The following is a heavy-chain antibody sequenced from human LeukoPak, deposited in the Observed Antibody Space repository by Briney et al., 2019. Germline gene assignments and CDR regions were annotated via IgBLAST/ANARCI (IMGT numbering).Heavy chain of an antibody. CDR2: ISSSGST. Sequence: SETLSLTCAVYGGSFSGYYWSWIRQPAGKGLEWIGRISSSGSTNYNPSLKSRVTISVDTSKNQFSLKLSSVTAADTAVYYCARQFYTATVLFWFDLWGQGTLVTVSS. D-gene: IGHD3-10*01. J-gene: IGHJ5*02. V-gene: IGHV4-59*10. CDR1: GGSFSGYY. CDR3: ARQFYTATVLFWFDL.